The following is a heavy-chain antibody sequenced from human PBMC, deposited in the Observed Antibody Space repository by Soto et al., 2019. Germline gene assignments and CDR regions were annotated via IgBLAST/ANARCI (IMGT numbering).Heavy chain of an antibody. J-gene: IGHJ4*02. Sequence: GGSLRLSCAASGFTFSSYAMSWVRQAPGKGLEWVSAISGSGGSTYYADSVKGRFTISRDNSKNTLYLQMNSLRAEDTAVYYCAKASTYYDFWSGYFSYFDYWGQGTPVTVSS. D-gene: IGHD3-3*01. V-gene: IGHV3-23*01. CDR1: GFTFSSYA. CDR3: AKASTYYDFWSGYFSYFDY. CDR2: ISGSGGST.